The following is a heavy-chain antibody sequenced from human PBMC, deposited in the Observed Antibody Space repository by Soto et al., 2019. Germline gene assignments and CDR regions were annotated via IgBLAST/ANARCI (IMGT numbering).Heavy chain of an antibody. CDR1: GGSISSYY. V-gene: IGHV4-4*07. D-gene: IGHD6-13*01. CDR3: ARSEQQLVRRGLYYFDY. CDR2: IYTSGST. J-gene: IGHJ4*02. Sequence: SETLSLTCTVSGGSISSYYWSWIRQPAGKGLEWIGRIYTSGSTNYNPSLKSRVTMSVDTSKNQFSLKLSSVTAADTAVYYCARSEQQLVRRGLYYFDYWGQGTLVTVSS.